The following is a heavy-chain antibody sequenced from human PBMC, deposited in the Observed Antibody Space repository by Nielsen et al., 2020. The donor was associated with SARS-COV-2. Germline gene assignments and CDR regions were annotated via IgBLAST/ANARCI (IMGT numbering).Heavy chain of an antibody. J-gene: IGHJ6*03. CDR3: ARGSRQANLFGVTQFGYYYMDV. V-gene: IGHV1-69*06. Sequence: SVKVSCKASGGSFSDHAINWVRQAPGQGLEWMGGIIPVFLTPNYAQKFQGRITITADRSTTTAYMELSSLRSEDTAVYFCARGSRQANLFGVTQFGYYYMDVWGKGTTVT. CDR1: GGSFSDHA. CDR2: IIPVFLTP. D-gene: IGHD3-3*01.